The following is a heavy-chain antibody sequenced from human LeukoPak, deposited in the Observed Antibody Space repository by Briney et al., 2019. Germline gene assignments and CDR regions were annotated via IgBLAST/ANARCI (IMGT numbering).Heavy chain of an antibody. CDR3: AKDILGYYGSGSYYNAFDI. CDR2: ISWNSGSI. D-gene: IGHD3-10*01. V-gene: IGHV3-9*01. CDR1: GFTFDDYA. Sequence: GRSLRLSCAASGFTFDDYAMHWVRQAPGKGLEWVSGISWNSGSIGYADSVKGRFTISRDNAKNSLYLQMNSLRAEDTALYYCAKDILGYYGSGSYYNAFDIWGQGTMVTVSS. J-gene: IGHJ3*02.